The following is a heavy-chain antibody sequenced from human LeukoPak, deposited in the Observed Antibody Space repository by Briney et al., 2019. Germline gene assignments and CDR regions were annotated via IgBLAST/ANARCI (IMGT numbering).Heavy chain of an antibody. Sequence: SETLSLTCAVYGGSYSGYYWSWIRQPPGKGLDWIGEINHSGSTNYNPSLKSRVTISVDTSKNQFSLKLSSVTAADTAVYYCARQKWRDQGGSDYWGQGTLVTVSS. J-gene: IGHJ4*02. CDR2: INHSGST. V-gene: IGHV4-34*01. CDR3: ARQKWRDQGGSDY. D-gene: IGHD5-24*01. CDR1: GGSYSGYY.